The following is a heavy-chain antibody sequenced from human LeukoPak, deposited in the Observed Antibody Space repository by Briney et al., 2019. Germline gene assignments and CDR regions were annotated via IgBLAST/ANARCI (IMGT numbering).Heavy chain of an antibody. D-gene: IGHD2-2*01. J-gene: IGHJ6*03. CDR1: GFTFSSYA. V-gene: IGHV3-23*01. Sequence: GGSLRLSCAASGFTFSSYAMSWVRQAPGKGLEWVSAISGSGSSTYYADSVKGRFTISRDNSKNTLYLQMNSLRAEDTAVYYCADYCSSTSCYTGDSYMDVWGKGTTVTVSS. CDR3: ADYCSSTSCYTGDSYMDV. CDR2: ISGSGSST.